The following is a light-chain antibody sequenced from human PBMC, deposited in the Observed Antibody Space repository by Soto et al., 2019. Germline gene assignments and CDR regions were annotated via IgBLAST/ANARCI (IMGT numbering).Light chain of an antibody. CDR1: QSVDIS. CDR2: GAS. V-gene: IGKV3-15*01. J-gene: IGKJ1*01. Sequence: EIVLTQSPATLSVSPGERVILSCRASQSVDISLAWYQQKPGQAPRLLIYGASTRATDMPGTFSGRGSGTEFTLTITRLEPEDFAVYHCQQYDGSPRTFGQGTKVDIK. CDR3: QQYDGSPRT.